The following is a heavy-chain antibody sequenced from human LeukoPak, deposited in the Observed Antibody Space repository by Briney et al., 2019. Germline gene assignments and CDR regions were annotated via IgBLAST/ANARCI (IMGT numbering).Heavy chain of an antibody. CDR1: GGSISSYY. Sequence: TSETLSLTCTVSGGSISSYYWSWIRQPPGKGLEWIGYIYYSGSTNYNPSLKSRVTISVDTSKNQFSLRLSSVTAADTAVYYCARVDSNSWYNWFDPWGQGTLVTVSS. D-gene: IGHD6-13*01. V-gene: IGHV4-59*12. J-gene: IGHJ5*02. CDR2: IYYSGST. CDR3: ARVDSNSWYNWFDP.